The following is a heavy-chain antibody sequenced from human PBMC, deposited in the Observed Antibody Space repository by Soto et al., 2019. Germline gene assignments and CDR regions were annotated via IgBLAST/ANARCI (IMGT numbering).Heavy chain of an antibody. CDR3: ARDGSLSRQASWFYP. CDR1: GFTFSSYS. V-gene: IGHV3-21*01. D-gene: IGHD2-2*03. CDR2: ISSSSSYI. J-gene: IGHJ5*02. Sequence: GGSLRLSCAASGFTFSSYSMNWVRQAPGKGLEWVSSISSSSSYIYYADSVKGRFTISRDNAKNSLYLQMNCLRAEDTAVYYCARDGSLSRQASWFYPWGQGTLVTVSS.